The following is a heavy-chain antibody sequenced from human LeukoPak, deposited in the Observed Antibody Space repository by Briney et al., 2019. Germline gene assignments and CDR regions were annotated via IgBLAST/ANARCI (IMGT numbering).Heavy chain of an antibody. CDR2: ILGGGGT. J-gene: IGHJ4*02. CDR1: GFTVSSNY. CDR3: ARGLVLTYYYFES. V-gene: IGHV3-66*01. D-gene: IGHD2-8*02. Sequence: GGSLRLSCAASGFTVSSNYMTWVRQAPGKGLEWVSVILGGGGTYYADSVKGRFTISRDNSKNTLYLQTNSLRAEGTAAYYCARGLVLTYYYFESWGQGTLVTVSS.